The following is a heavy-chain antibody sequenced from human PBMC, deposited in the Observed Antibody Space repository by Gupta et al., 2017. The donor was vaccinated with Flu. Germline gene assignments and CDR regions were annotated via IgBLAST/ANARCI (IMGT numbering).Heavy chain of an antibody. Sequence: EGQVVESGGGRVKTGGSQRLSCAAPGFTVRTYRMSWVRQAPGKGLEWFSSIRSSSSYIYYADSMKGRFTISRDNAKNSVFLQMNSLRAEDTAMYYCARYCGDREPFDYWGQGTLVTVSS. CDR1: GFTVRTYR. CDR2: IRSSSSYI. D-gene: IGHD3-10*01. J-gene: IGHJ4*02. CDR3: ARYCGDREPFDY. V-gene: IGHV3-21*06.